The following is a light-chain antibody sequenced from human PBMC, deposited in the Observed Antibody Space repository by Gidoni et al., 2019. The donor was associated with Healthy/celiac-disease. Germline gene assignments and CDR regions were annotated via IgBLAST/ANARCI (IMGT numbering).Light chain of an antibody. J-gene: IGKJ5*01. CDR3: QQYDNLPIT. CDR2: DAS. Sequence: DIQMTQSPSSLSASVGDRVTITCQASQDISNYLNWYQQKQGNAPKLLIYDASNLETGVPSRFNGSGSGTDFTFTISSLQPEDSATYYCQQYDNLPITFGQGTRLEIK. V-gene: IGKV1-33*01. CDR1: QDISNY.